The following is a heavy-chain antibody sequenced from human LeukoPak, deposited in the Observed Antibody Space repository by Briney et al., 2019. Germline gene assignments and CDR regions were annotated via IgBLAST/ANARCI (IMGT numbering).Heavy chain of an antibody. J-gene: IGHJ4*02. CDR1: GGSGTNDGYY. Sequence: SETLSLTCSVSGGSGTNDGYYWSWIRQSPGRGLEWIGFVYYSGVTNTNPSLESRVAMSRDTSNNPFSLRLSSVTAADTAVYFCARRPVVSRAGDFFFDYWSQGIQVTVSP. D-gene: IGHD3-3*01. V-gene: IGHV4-61*08. CDR3: ARRPVVSRAGDFFFDY. CDR2: VYYSGVT.